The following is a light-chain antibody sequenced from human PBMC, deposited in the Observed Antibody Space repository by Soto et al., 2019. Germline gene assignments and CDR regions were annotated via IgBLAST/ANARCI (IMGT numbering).Light chain of an antibody. Sequence: QSALTQPPSASGSPGQSVTISCSGTSNDLGGFNYVSWYQQHPGKAPKLIIYEVTERPSGVPDRFSGSKSDNTASLTVSGLQAEDEADYYCSSYGGYDNLIFGGGTKLTVL. CDR1: SNDLGGFNY. J-gene: IGLJ2*01. CDR3: SSYGGYDNLI. CDR2: EVT. V-gene: IGLV2-8*01.